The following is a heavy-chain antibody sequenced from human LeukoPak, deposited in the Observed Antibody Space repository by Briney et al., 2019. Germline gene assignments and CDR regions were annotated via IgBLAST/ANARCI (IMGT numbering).Heavy chain of an antibody. V-gene: IGHV1-46*01. D-gene: IGHD6-6*01. CDR2: INPSGGST. CDR1: GYTFTSYY. CDR3: ARDGIAARGAFDY. J-gene: IGHJ4*02. Sequence: ASVRVSCKASGYTFTSYYMHWVRQAPGQGLEWMGIINPSGGSTSYAQKFQGRVTMTRDMSTSTVYMELSSLRSEDTAVYYCARDGIAARGAFDYWGQGTLVTVSS.